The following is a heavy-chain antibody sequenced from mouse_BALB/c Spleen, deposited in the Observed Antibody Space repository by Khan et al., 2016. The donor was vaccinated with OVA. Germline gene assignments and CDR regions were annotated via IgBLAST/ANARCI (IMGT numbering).Heavy chain of an antibody. CDR1: GYTFISFG. CDR2: INTYTGEP. CDR3: ARPPYFSYTLDY. D-gene: IGHD2-10*01. Sequence: QIQLVQSGPELKKPRETVKISCKASGYTFISFGMNWVKQSPGKALKWMGWINTYTGEPTYADDFKGRFAFSLETSASTAYLQINNLKNEDTATYFCARPPYFSYTLDYWGQGTSVTVSS. V-gene: IGHV9-3-1*01. J-gene: IGHJ4*01.